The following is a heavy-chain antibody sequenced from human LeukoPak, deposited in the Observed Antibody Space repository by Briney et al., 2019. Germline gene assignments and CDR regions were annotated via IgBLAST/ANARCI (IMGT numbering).Heavy chain of an antibody. J-gene: IGHJ4*02. CDR2: IFYSGST. V-gene: IGHV4-59*08. CDR1: GGSIRSYY. CDR3: ARHEYSYGNFDY. Sequence: PSETLSLTCSVSGGSIRSYYWSWIRQPPGKGLEWIGYIFYSGSTNYNPSLKSRVAISVGTSTNQVSLELTSVTAADTAVYYCARHEYSYGNFDYWGQGTLVTVSS. D-gene: IGHD5-18*01.